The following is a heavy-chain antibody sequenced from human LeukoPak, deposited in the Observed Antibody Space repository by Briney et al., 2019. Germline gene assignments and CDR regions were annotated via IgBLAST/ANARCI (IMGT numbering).Heavy chain of an antibody. CDR1: GGSFSDYY. CDR3: ARAENGYDSSGYYFHAFDI. J-gene: IGHJ3*02. V-gene: IGHV4-34*01. D-gene: IGHD3-22*01. Sequence: SETLSLTCAVYGGSFSDYYWSWLRQPPGKGLEWIGEINHSGSTNYNPSLKSRVTISVDTSKNQFSLKLSSVTAADTAVYYCARAENGYDSSGYYFHAFDIWGQGTMVTVSS. CDR2: INHSGST.